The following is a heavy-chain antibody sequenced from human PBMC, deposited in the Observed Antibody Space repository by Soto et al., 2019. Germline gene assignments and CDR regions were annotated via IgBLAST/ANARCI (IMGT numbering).Heavy chain of an antibody. J-gene: IGHJ6*02. V-gene: IGHV3-30-3*01. CDR3: ARDRVTRRTGSPLAGGRPYYGMDV. D-gene: IGHD3-9*01. Sequence: TGGSLRLSCAASGFTFSDYAIHWVRQAPGKGLEWVAVISYDGNNKDYADSVKGRFTISRDNSRNTLFLQMSSLRKEDMAAYYCARDRVTRRTGSPLAGGRPYYGMDVWGQGTTVTVSS. CDR1: GFTFSDYA. CDR2: ISYDGNNK.